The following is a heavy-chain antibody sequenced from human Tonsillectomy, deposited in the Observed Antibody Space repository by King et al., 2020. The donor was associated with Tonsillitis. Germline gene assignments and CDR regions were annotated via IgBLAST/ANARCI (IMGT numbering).Heavy chain of an antibody. CDR1: GDSVSSGDYY. D-gene: IGHD3-10*01. Sequence: VQLQESGPGLVKPSQTLSLTCTVSGDSVSSGDYYWNWIRPPPGKGLWLVAYIYFIGSTYYNPSLNSLLSISMDTSKNQFSLKLNSVTAADTAVYYCARLPLVWFGESGGMDVWGQGTTVTVSS. CDR3: ARLPLVWFGESGGMDV. V-gene: IGHV4-30-4*01. J-gene: IGHJ6*02. CDR2: IYFIGST.